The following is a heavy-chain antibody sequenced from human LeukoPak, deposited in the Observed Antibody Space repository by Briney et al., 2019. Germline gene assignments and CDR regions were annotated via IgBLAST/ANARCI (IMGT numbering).Heavy chain of an antibody. Sequence: GSSVKVSCKASGDTFSSYAISWLRQAPGQGLEWMGWINPNSGGTNYAQTFQGRVTMTRDTSITTAYMELSRLRSDDTAVYFCARIGYNHYFNYWGQGTLVTVSS. J-gene: IGHJ4*02. CDR2: INPNSGGT. CDR1: GDTFSSYA. V-gene: IGHV1-2*02. CDR3: ARIGYNHYFNY. D-gene: IGHD5-24*01.